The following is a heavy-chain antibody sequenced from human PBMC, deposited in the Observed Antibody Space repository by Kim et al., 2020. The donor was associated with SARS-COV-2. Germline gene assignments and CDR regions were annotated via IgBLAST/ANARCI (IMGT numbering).Heavy chain of an antibody. D-gene: IGHD3-22*01. Sequence: GGSLRLSCAASGFTFSSYAMHWVRQAPGKGLEWVAVISYDGSNKYYADSVKGRFTISRDNSKNTLYLQMNSLRAEDTAVYYCARDPLTIQNYYDSSGYYWGQGTLVTVSS. CDR1: GFTFSSYA. V-gene: IGHV3-30*04. CDR2: ISYDGSNK. J-gene: IGHJ4*02. CDR3: ARDPLTIQNYYDSSGYY.